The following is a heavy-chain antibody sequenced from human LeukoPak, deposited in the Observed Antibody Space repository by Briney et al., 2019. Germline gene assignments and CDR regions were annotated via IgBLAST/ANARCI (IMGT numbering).Heavy chain of an antibody. CDR3: ARFKQLGRSFDS. V-gene: IGHV4-39*07. CDR1: GGSIGKTSYY. J-gene: IGHJ4*02. CDR2: IYYSGTT. D-gene: IGHD1-1*01. Sequence: SETLSLTCTVSGGSIGKTSYYWGWIRQPPGKGLEWIGNIYYSGTTYYNPSLKSRITISVDTSKNQFSLTLNSVTAADTAVYFCARFKQLGRSFDSWGLGSLVTVSS.